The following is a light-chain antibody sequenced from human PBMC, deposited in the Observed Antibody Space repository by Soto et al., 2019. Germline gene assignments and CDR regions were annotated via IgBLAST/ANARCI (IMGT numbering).Light chain of an antibody. Sequence: EILFTQSPGTLSLSPGERATLSCRASQSVTSNSLAWYHQKFGQPPRILIYGASSRDTGIPDRFSGSGSGTDFTLTLSRLEPEDFAVYYCQQYGSSLITFGQGTRLEIK. CDR1: QSVTSNS. V-gene: IGKV3-20*01. CDR2: GAS. CDR3: QQYGSSLIT. J-gene: IGKJ5*01.